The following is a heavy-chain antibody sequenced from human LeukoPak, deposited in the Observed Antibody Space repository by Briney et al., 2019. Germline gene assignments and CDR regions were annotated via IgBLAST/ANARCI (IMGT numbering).Heavy chain of an antibody. Sequence: GESLKFSCKGCGYSFTSYWGGWVRQMRGKGLEWMGIIYPGDSDTRYSPSFQGQVTISADKSISTAYLQWSSLKASDTAMYYCARSRHNDSSGYPDAFDIWGQGTMVTVSS. V-gene: IGHV5-51*01. CDR2: IYPGDSDT. CDR1: GYSFTSYW. CDR3: ARSRHNDSSGYPDAFDI. D-gene: IGHD3-22*01. J-gene: IGHJ3*02.